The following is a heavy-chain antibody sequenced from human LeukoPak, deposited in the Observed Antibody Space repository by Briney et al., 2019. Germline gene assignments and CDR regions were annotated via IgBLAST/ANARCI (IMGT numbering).Heavy chain of an antibody. CDR3: ARDLDGYNPSFFY. CDR2: IFYSGST. Sequence: PSGTLSLTCAVSGGSISSSNWWSWVRQPPGKGLEWIGEIFYSGSTNYNPSLKSRVTISVDRSKNQSSLKLNSVTAADTAVYYCARDLDGYNPSFFYWGQGTLVTVSS. V-gene: IGHV4-4*02. CDR1: GGSISSSNW. J-gene: IGHJ4*02. D-gene: IGHD5-24*01.